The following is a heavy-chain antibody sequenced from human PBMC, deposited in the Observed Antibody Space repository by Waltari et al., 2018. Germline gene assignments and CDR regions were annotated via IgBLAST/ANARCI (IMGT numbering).Heavy chain of an antibody. CDR1: GGSISSSSYY. CDR3: ARSPIITWTTVTNVDY. V-gene: IGHV4-39*07. Sequence: QLQLQESGPGLVKPSETLSLTCTVSGGSISSSSYYWGWIRQPPGKGLEWIGSIYYSGSTYDNPSLKSRVTISVDTSKNQFSLKLSSVTAADTAVYYCARSPIITWTTVTNVDYWGQGTLVTVSS. D-gene: IGHD4-17*01. J-gene: IGHJ4*02. CDR2: IYYSGST.